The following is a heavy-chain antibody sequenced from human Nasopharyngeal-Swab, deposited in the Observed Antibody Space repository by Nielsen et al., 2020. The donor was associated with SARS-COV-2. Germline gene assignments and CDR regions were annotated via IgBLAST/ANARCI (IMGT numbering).Heavy chain of an antibody. J-gene: IGHJ6*02. D-gene: IGHD5-24*01. CDR1: GGTFSSYA. CDR2: IIPILGIA. CDR3: ARYRDGYSYGMDV. V-gene: IGHV1-69*04. Sequence: SVKVSCRASGGTFSSYAISWVRQAPGQGLEWMGRIIPILGIANYAQKFQGRVTITADKSTSTAYMELSSLRSEDTAVYYCARYRDGYSYGMDVWGQGTTVTVSS.